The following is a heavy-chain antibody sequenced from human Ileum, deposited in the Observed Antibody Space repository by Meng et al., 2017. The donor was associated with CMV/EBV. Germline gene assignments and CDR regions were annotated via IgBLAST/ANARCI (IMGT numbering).Heavy chain of an antibody. D-gene: IGHD4-23*01. CDR2: IIPILGIA. CDR1: GGTFSSYT. CDR3: ARDTVVTPENYFDY. V-gene: IGHV1-69*02. J-gene: IGHJ4*02. Sequence: SVKVSCKASGGTFSSYTISWVRQAPGQGLEWMGRIIPILGIANYAQKFQGRVTITADKSTSTAYMELSSLRSEDTAVYYCARDTVVTPENYFDYWGQGTPVTVSS.